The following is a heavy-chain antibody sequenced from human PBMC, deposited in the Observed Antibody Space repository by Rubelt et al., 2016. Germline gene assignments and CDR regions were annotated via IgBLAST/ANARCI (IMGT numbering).Heavy chain of an antibody. CDR2: ISWNDDK. D-gene: IGHD6-6*01. CDR3: AHSRAARFLDY. V-gene: IGHV2-5*01. CDR1: GFSLSSSAVG. J-gene: IGHJ4*02. Sequence: QITLKESGPTLVKPTQTLTLTCTFSGFSLSSSAVGVVWIRQPPGKALEWLALISWNDDKRSSPSLMSRLTITKDTSKNQVVLTMTNMDPVETATDYCAHSRAARFLDYWGQGTLVTVSS.